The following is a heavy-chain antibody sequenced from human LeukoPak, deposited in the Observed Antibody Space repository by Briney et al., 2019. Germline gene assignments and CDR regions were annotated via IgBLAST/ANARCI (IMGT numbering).Heavy chain of an antibody. J-gene: IGHJ4*02. CDR2: INAGNGNT. D-gene: IGHD6-13*01. V-gene: IGHV1-3*01. Sequence: ASVKVPCKASGYTFTSYAMHWVRQAPGQRLEWMGWINAGNGNTKYSRKFQGRVTITRDTSASTAYMELSSLRSEDTAVYYCARVSGPQLVVWGQGTLVTVSS. CDR1: GYTFTSYA. CDR3: ARVSGPQLVV.